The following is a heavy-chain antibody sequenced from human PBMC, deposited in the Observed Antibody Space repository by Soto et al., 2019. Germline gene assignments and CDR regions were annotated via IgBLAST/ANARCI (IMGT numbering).Heavy chain of an antibody. J-gene: IGHJ4*02. CDR2: ISWHSASI. CDR1: GFTFDDYA. D-gene: IGHD4-4*01. CDR3: AKDYRNYVGPFDY. Sequence: EVQLVESGGGLVQPGGSLRLSCAASGFTFDDYAMHWVRQAPGKGLEWVAGISWHSASIDYAGSVKGRFTISRDNAKNSVYLQMNSLRDEDTAFYYCAKDYRNYVGPFDYWGQGTLVIASS. V-gene: IGHV3-9*01.